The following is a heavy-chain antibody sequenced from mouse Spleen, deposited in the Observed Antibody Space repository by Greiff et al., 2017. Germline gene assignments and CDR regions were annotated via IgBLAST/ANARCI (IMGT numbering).Heavy chain of an antibody. V-gene: IGHV5-9*01. CDR2: ISSSGGNT. CDR3: ARQIYYGNSPFAY. CDR1: GFTFSSYA. J-gene: IGHJ3*01. D-gene: IGHD2-1*01. Sequence: EVMLVESGGGLVKLGGSLKLSCAASGFTFSSYAMSWVRQTPENSLEWVATISSSGGNTYYPDSVKGRFTISRDNAKNTLYLQMSSLKSEDTAMYYCARQIYYGNSPFAYWGQGTLVTVSA.